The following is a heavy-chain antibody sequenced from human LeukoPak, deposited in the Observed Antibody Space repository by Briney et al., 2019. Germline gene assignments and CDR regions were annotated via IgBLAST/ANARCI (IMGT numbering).Heavy chain of an antibody. CDR2: IKQDGSEK. J-gene: IGHJ4*02. D-gene: IGHD2-2*02. CDR3: ARARYCSTTSCYNGARVAGYFFDY. V-gene: IGHV3-7*01. Sequence: GGSLRLSCAASGFPFSNYWMSWARQAPGKRLEWVANIKQDGSEKLYVDSAKGRCTISRDNVKNSVYMQMNSLRAEDTVVYYCARARYCSTTSCYNGARVAGYFFDYWGQGTLVTVSS. CDR1: GFPFSNYW.